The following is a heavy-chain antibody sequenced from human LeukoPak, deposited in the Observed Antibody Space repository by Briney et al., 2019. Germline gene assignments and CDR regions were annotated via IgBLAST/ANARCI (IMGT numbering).Heavy chain of an antibody. CDR1: GYTFMSYG. CDR2: ISPNNGKT. V-gene: IGHV1-18*01. J-gene: IGHJ5*02. Sequence: ASVTVSCKASGYTFMSYGITWSRQAPGRGPEWMGWISPNNGKTDSAQNFQGRVSMATDTSTDTAYMELRRLRSDDTAVYYCARVVRGDCHTGTCFSWFDPWGLGTLVIVSS. CDR3: ARVVRGDCHTGTCFSWFDP. D-gene: IGHD3-10*02.